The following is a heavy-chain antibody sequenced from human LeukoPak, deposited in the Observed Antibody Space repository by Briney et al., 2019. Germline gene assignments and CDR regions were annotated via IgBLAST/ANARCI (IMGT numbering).Heavy chain of an antibody. D-gene: IGHD3-22*01. J-gene: IGHJ4*02. Sequence: GGSLRLSHAASGFTFDDYAMHWVRQAPGKGLEWVSGISWNSGSIGYADSVKGRFTISRDNAKNSLYLQMNSLRAEDTALYYCAKDFSAHYYDSSAGFDYWGQGTLVTVSS. V-gene: IGHV3-9*01. CDR2: ISWNSGSI. CDR3: AKDFSAHYYDSSAGFDY. CDR1: GFTFDDYA.